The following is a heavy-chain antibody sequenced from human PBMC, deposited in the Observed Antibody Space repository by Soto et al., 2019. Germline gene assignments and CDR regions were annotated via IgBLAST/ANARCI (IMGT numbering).Heavy chain of an antibody. J-gene: IGHJ6*03. CDR3: ARTGDRSGYYYYYMDV. CDR2: IYYSGST. CDR1: GDSISSYY. V-gene: IGHV4-59*08. Sequence: SETLSLTCTVSGDSISSYYWTWIRQPPGKGLEWIGNIYYSGSTRYNPSLKSRVTISLDTSKDQFSLKVTSVTAADTAVYYCARTGDRSGYYYYYMDVWGIGTTVTVSS. D-gene: IGHD7-27*01.